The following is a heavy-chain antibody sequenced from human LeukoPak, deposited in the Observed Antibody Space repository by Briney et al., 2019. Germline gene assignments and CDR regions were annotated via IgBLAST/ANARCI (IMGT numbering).Heavy chain of an antibody. CDR1: GGSFSGYY. CDR3: ASATKDIVEVPAASNWFDP. D-gene: IGHD2-2*01. Sequence: SETLSLTCAVYGGSFSGYYWSWIRQPPGKGLEWIGEINHSGSNNYNPSLKSRGTISVDTSKNQFSLKLSTVTAADTAVYYCASATKDIVEVPAASNWFDPWGQGTLVTVSS. CDR2: INHSGSN. J-gene: IGHJ5*02. V-gene: IGHV4-34*01.